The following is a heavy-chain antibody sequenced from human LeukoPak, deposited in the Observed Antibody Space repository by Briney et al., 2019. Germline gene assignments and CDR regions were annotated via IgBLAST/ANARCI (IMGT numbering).Heavy chain of an antibody. Sequence: GALRLSCAASGFTFRDSWMHWVRQAPGKGLEWVANINQDGSHKYYVDSVEGRFIISRDTAKNSVQLRMNSLRAEDTAVYYCARDRGFTSYDYWGQGILVTVSS. J-gene: IGHJ4*02. CDR3: ARDRGFTSYDY. D-gene: IGHD5-12*01. CDR2: INQDGSHK. CDR1: GFTFRDSW. V-gene: IGHV3-7*01.